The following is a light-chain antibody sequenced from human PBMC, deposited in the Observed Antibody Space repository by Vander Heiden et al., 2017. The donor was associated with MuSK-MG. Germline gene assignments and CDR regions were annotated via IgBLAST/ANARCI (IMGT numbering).Light chain of an antibody. Sequence: DIQMTQSPSTLSASLGDRVTITCRASQSISEYLAWYQHKPGQAPKLLIHGASRLESGAPTRFNGSGSGTEFTLTISSLQPDDFATYYCQHESSYPWTFGQGTTVEVK. CDR1: QSISEY. CDR3: QHESSYPWT. J-gene: IGKJ1*01. V-gene: IGKV1-5*01. CDR2: GAS.